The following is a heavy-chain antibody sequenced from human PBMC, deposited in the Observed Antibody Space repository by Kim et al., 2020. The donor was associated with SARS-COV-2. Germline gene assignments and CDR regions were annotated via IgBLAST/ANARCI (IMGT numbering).Heavy chain of an antibody. CDR2: VNGDGGDA. CDR3: AVAPWGPIAF. CDR1: GFTFNAHW. D-gene: IGHD3-16*01. V-gene: IGHV3-74*01. Sequence: GGSLRLSCAASGFTFNAHWMHWVRQAPGKGLVWVSRVNGDGGDAGYADSVKGRFTISRDNAKNTLFLQMDSLSADDTALYYCAVAPWGPIAFWGQGALVT. J-gene: IGHJ4*02.